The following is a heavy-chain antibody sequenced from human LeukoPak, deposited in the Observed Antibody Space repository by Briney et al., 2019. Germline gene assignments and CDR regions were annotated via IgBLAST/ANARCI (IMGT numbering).Heavy chain of an antibody. J-gene: IGHJ4*02. CDR3: ARQPPVKRGAVASNFDY. V-gene: IGHV4-39*01. CDR2: IYYNGIT. D-gene: IGHD6-19*01. Sequence: SETLFLTCSVSGGLITSTIHYWAWIRQPPRQGLEGIASIYYNGITYYNAFLESRVTMSVDTSRNQFSLRLSSVSAADTSVYYCARQPPVKRGAVASNFDYCGQGTMVTVSS. CDR1: GGLITSTIHY.